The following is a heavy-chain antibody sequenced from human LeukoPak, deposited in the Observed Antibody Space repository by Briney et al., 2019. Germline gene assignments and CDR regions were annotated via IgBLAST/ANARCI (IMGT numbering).Heavy chain of an antibody. D-gene: IGHD1-26*01. CDR3: ARGNSGSHWGDHYFYMDV. Sequence: SETLPLTCAVYGGSFRGYFWGRVRQTPGKGLEWLGEITHNGGTNYMPSLSGRVSVFQDVSKNQFSLKLSSVTAADTGVYYCARGNSGSHWGDHYFYMDVWGKGTTVIVSS. J-gene: IGHJ6*03. V-gene: IGHV4-34*01. CDR1: GGSFRGYF. CDR2: ITHNGGT.